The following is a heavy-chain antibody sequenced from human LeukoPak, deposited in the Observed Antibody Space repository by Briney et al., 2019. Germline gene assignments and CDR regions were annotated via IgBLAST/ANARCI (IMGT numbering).Heavy chain of an antibody. CDR2: IYYSGST. J-gene: IGHJ5*02. V-gene: IGHV4-39*02. CDR1: GGSISSSSYY. Sequence: SETLSLTCTVSGGSISSSSYYWGWIRQPPGTGLEWIGSIYYSGSTYYNPSLKSRVTISVDTSKNQFSLKLSSVTAADTAVYYCARDYRKSSTGSPGPWGQGTLVTVSS. CDR3: ARDYRKSSTGSPGP. D-gene: IGHD3-10*01.